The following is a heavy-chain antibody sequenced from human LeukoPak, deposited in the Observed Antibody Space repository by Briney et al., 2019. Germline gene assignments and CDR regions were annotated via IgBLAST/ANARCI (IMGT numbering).Heavy chain of an antibody. CDR2: ISGDGKNI. V-gene: IGHV3-43*02. D-gene: IGHD4-23*01. Sequence: GGSLRLSCAASGFTFDDYAMHWVRQGLGKGLEWVAFISGDGKNIFYADSVKGRFTISRDNSKDSLYLQMNSLRVEDNALYYCVKDVLFFHDSSESYYGGNLDHWGQGTLVTVSS. CDR1: GFTFDDYA. CDR3: VKDVLFFHDSSESYYGGNLDH. J-gene: IGHJ4*02.